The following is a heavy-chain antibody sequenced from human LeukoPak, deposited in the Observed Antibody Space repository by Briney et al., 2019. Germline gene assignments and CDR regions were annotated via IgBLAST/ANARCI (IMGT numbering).Heavy chain of an antibody. CDR1: GGSIRSYF. J-gene: IGHJ4*02. Sequence: PSETLSLTCTVSGGSIRSYFWSWIRQPPGKGLEWIGYIYYSGSTNYNPSLKSRVTISVDTSKNQFSLKLSSVTAADTAVYYCARHAGSGWCFDYWGQGTLVTVSS. CDR2: IYYSGST. CDR3: ARHAGSGWCFDY. V-gene: IGHV4-59*08. D-gene: IGHD6-19*01.